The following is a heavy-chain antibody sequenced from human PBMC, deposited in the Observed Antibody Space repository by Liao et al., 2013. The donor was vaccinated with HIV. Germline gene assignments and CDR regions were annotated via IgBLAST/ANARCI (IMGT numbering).Heavy chain of an antibody. J-gene: IGHJ4*02. CDR2: INHTGST. CDR3: ARGFRLRLGLVDY. Sequence: QLQLQESGPGLVKPSETLSLTCAVYGASFSGYYWSWIRQPPGKGLEWIGEINHTGSTNYNPSLKSRATISVDTSKSQFSLKLSSVTAADTAVYYCARGFRLRLGLVDYWGQGTLVTVSS. D-gene: IGHD3-16*01. V-gene: IGHV4-34*01. CDR1: GASFSGYY.